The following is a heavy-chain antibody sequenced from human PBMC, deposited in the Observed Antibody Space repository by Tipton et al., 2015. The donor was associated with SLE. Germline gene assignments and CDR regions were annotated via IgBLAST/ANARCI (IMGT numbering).Heavy chain of an antibody. D-gene: IGHD6-13*01. V-gene: IGHV4-59*11. J-gene: IGHJ3*02. CDR2: IYYSGST. Sequence: TLSLTCTVSGGSISSHYWSWIRQPPGKGLEWIGYIYYSGSTYYNPSLKSRVTISVDTSKNQFSLKLSSVTAADTAVYYCAGLYSSSWYGDAFDIWGQGTMVTVSS. CDR3: AGLYSSSWYGDAFDI. CDR1: GGSISSHY.